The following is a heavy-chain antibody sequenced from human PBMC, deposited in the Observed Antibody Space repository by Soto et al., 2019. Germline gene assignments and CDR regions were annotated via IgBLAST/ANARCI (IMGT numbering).Heavy chain of an antibody. CDR2: IYTRGNT. V-gene: IGHV3-53*04. J-gene: IGHJ3*01. CDR1: GFSVTRDY. Sequence: QVVESGGGVVQPGGSLRLACVCSGFSVTRDYMTWIRQAPGKGLDWVSVIYTRGNTYHADSVRGRFTLSRDTSTKTLYLQMTSLTLEDTAVYYCARGPAGLDDAFDVWGPGTMVTVSS. CDR3: ARGPAGLDDAFDV.